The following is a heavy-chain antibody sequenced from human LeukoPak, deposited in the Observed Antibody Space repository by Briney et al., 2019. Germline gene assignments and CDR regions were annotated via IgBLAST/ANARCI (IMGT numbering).Heavy chain of an antibody. J-gene: IGHJ5*02. CDR2: IFSNDEK. D-gene: IGHD2-15*01. CDR1: GFSLSNARMG. V-gene: IGHV2-26*01. Sequence: ESGPVLIQPTEPLTLTCTVSGFSLSNARMGVSWIRQPPGKALEWLAHIFSNDEKSYIPSLKSRLTISKDTSKSPVVLTMTNMDPVDTATYYCARAIYCSGGSCYPNWFDPWGQGTLVTVSS. CDR3: ARAIYCSGGSCYPNWFDP.